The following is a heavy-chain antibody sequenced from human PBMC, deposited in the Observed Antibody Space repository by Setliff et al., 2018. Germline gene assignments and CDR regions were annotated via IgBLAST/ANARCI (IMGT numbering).Heavy chain of an antibody. CDR1: GFTFVNYW. V-gene: IGHV3-74*01. Sequence: GGSLRLSCAASGFTFVNYWMHWVRQAPGKGLVWVSRVNSDGSSTIYADSVKGRFTISRDNSKNTLYLQMNSLGAEDTAVYHCAGGYPSNFDYWGQGTLVTVSS. D-gene: IGHD3-22*01. CDR3: AGGYPSNFDY. J-gene: IGHJ4*02. CDR2: VNSDGSST.